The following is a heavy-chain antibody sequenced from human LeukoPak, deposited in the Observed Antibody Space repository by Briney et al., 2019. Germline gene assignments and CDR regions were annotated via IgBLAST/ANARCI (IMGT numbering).Heavy chain of an antibody. V-gene: IGHV4-59*01. J-gene: IGHJ6*03. CDR3: ARTTEGGYTYDYFYYYYRDV. CDR2: IYYGGST. Sequence: SETLSLTCTVSGGSISSYYWSWIRQPPGKGLEWIGYIYYGGSTNYNPSLKSRLTISVDTSKNQFSLKLTSVTAADTAVYYCARTTEGGYTYDYFYYYYRDVWGKGTTVTISS. CDR1: GGSISSYY. D-gene: IGHD5-18*01.